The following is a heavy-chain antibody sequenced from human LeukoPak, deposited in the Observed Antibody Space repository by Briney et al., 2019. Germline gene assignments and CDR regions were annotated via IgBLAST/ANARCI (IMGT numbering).Heavy chain of an antibody. CDR2: IYYSGST. V-gene: IGHV4-59*08. CDR1: GGSISSYY. CDR3: ARGRQLLSCDY. J-gene: IGHJ4*02. D-gene: IGHD2-2*01. Sequence: SETLSLTCSVSGGSISSYYWTWIRQPPGKGLEWIGYIYYSGSTKYNPSLKSRVTMSVDTSKNHFSLKLSSVTAADTAVYYCARGRQLLSCDYWGQGTLVTVSS.